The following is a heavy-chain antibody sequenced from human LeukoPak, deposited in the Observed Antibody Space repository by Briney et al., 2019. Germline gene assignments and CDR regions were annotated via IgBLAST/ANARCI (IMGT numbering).Heavy chain of an antibody. J-gene: IGHJ4*02. CDR2: ISAYNGNT. D-gene: IGHD3-22*01. CDR3: ARYYDSSGYYEDY. Sequence: ASVKVSCKASGYTFTNYGISWVRQAPGQGLEWVGWISAYNGNTNYAEKVQGRVTMTTDTSTSTAYMKLRSLRSDDTAVYYCARYYDSSGYYEDYWGQGTLVTVSS. V-gene: IGHV1-18*01. CDR1: GYTFTNYG.